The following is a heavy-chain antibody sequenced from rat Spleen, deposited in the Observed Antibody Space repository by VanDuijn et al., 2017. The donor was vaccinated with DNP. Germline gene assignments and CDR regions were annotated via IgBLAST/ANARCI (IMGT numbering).Heavy chain of an antibody. D-gene: IGHD1-2*01. CDR2: ISTSGSRT. CDR3: ARLLEGAGYFDY. Sequence: EVQVLESGGGLVQPGNSLKLSCAASGFTFSNYYMAWVRQAPKKGLEWVATISTSGSRTYYPDSVKGRFTIPRDNAKSSLYLQMNSLKSEDTATYYCARLLEGAGYFDYWGQGVMVTVSS. V-gene: IGHV5-25*01. CDR1: GFTFSNYY. J-gene: IGHJ2*01.